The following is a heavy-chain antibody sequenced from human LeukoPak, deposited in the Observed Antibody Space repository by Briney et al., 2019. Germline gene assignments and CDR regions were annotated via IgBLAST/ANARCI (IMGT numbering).Heavy chain of an antibody. V-gene: IGHV3-30-3*01. J-gene: IGHJ4*02. Sequence: GESLRLSCAASGFTFSSYAMHWVRQAPGKGLEWVAVISYDGTNKYYADSVKGRFTISRDNPKNTLYLQMNSLRVEDTAVYYCARRVPAYCGGDCYSGLGYWGQGTLVSVSS. CDR1: GFTFSSYA. CDR2: ISYDGTNK. D-gene: IGHD2-21*02. CDR3: ARRVPAYCGGDCYSGLGY.